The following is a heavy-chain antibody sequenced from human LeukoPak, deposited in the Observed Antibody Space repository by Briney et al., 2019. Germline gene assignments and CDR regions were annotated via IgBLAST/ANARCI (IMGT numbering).Heavy chain of an antibody. V-gene: IGHV5-51*01. CDR1: GYSFASYW. J-gene: IGHJ2*01. Sequence: GESLKISCKGSGYSFASYWIGWVRQMPGKGLEWMGIIYPGDSVTRYSPSFQGQVTFSADKSICPAYLLWSSLEASDTALYCRARVARLLVLDFDLWGRGTLVTVSS. D-gene: IGHD3-22*01. CDR3: ARVARLLVLDFDL. CDR2: IYPGDSVT.